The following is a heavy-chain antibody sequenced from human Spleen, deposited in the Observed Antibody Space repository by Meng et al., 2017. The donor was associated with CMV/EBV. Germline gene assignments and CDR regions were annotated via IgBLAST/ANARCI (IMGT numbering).Heavy chain of an antibody. D-gene: IGHD6-19*01. CDR1: GFTFSSYS. V-gene: IGHV3-21*01. CDR3: ARESIAVAGAVDY. J-gene: IGHJ4*02. CDR2: ISSSRSYI. Sequence: GESLKISCAASGFTFSSYSMNWVRQAPGKGLEWVSSISSSRSYIYYADSVKGRFTISRDNAKSSLYLQMNSLRADDSAVYYCARESIAVAGAVDYWGQGTLVTVSS.